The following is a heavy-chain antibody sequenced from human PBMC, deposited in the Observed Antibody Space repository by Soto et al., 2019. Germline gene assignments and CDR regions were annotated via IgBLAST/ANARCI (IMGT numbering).Heavy chain of an antibody. J-gene: IGHJ4*02. CDR1: GFTFSSYA. V-gene: IGHV3-23*01. D-gene: IGHD5-18*01. CDR2: ISGSGGST. CDR3: ATRFGEYSYGLVDY. Sequence: EVQLLESGGGLVQPGGSLRLSCAASGFTFSSYAMSWVRQAPGKGLEWVSAISGSGGSTYYADSVKGRFTISRDNSKNTLYLQMKSLRAEDTAVYYCATRFGEYSYGLVDYWGQGTLVTVSS.